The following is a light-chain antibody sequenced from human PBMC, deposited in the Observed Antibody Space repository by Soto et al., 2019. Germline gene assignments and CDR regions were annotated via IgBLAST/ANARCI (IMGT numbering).Light chain of an antibody. CDR2: EVT. CDR1: SSDVGGYHY. J-gene: IGLJ2*01. V-gene: IGLV2-8*01. Sequence: QSALTQPPSASGSPGQSVTISCTGTSSDVGGYHYVSWYQQHPGKAPKLMIHEVTKRPSGVPDRFSGSKSGNTASLTVSGLQGEDEADYYCSSYAGNFRVVFGGGTKVTVL. CDR3: SSYAGNFRVV.